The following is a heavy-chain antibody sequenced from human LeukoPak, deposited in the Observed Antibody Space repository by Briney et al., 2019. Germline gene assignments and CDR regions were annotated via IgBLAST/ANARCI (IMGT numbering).Heavy chain of an antibody. CDR3: ARSTGSTMFIDY. CDR1: GGSISPYY. CDR2: IYYSGNT. Sequence: KPSETLSLTCTVSGGSISPYYWSWIRQPPGKGLEWLGYIYYSGNTDYNPSLKRRVAISVDTSKNQFSLKLSSVTAADTAVYYCARSTGSTMFIDYWGQGTLVTVSS. V-gene: IGHV4-59*01. D-gene: IGHD3-10*02. J-gene: IGHJ4*02.